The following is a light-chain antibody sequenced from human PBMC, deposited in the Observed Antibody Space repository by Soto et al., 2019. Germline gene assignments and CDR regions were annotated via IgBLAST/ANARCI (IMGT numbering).Light chain of an antibody. CDR3: QQRSNWHPIT. Sequence: EIMMTHSPATLSVSPLEIAILSCMASQSVSSCLAWYQQKPGQAPRPLIHDASHRAAGIPARFSGSGFGTDFTLTISSLEPEDAAVHYCQQRSNWHPITFGQGTRLEIK. CDR2: DAS. CDR1: QSVSSC. J-gene: IGKJ5*01. V-gene: IGKV3-11*01.